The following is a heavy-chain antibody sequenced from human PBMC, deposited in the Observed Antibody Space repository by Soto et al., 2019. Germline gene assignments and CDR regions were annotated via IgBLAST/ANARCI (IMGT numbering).Heavy chain of an antibody. CDR1: EFTFSSYW. Sequence: GGSLRLSCAASEFTFSSYWMSWVRQAPGKGLEWVANINQDGSEKYYMDSVKGRFTISRDNAKNSLYLQMNSLRAEDTAVYYCAKRSSSNYYYYYMDVWGKGTTVTVSS. V-gene: IGHV3-7*01. J-gene: IGHJ6*03. D-gene: IGHD6-6*01. CDR2: INQDGSEK. CDR3: AKRSSSNYYYYYMDV.